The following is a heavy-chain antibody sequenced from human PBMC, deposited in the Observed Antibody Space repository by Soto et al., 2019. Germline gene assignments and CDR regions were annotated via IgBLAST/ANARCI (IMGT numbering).Heavy chain of an antibody. CDR1: GYSFTTYW. J-gene: IGHJ4*02. Sequence: GESLKISCKASGYSFTTYWIGWVRQMPGKGLEWMGIIYPGDSDTRYSPSFQGQVTISADKSISTAYLQWSSLKASDSAMFYCARKDIAGNSVDFWGQGTLVTVS. V-gene: IGHV5-51*01. CDR2: IYPGDSDT. D-gene: IGHD6-13*01. CDR3: ARKDIAGNSVDF.